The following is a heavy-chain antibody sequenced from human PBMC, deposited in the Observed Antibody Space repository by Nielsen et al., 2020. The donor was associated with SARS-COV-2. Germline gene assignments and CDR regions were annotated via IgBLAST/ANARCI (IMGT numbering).Heavy chain of an antibody. V-gene: IGHV3-23*01. CDR2: ISGSGGST. Sequence: GESLKISCAASGFTFSSYAMSWVRQAPGKGLEWVSAISGSGGSTYYADSVKGRFTISRDNSKNTLYLQMNSLRAEDTAVYYCARRTFRGAFDYWGQGTLVTVSS. J-gene: IGHJ4*02. CDR1: GFTFSSYA. D-gene: IGHD3-10*01. CDR3: ARRTFRGAFDY.